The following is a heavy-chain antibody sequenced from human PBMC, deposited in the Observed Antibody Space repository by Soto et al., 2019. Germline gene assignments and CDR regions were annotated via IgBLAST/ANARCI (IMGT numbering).Heavy chain of an antibody. Sequence: AGWSLRLSCAFSVFTFISYAMHWVRQAPGKGLEWVAVISYDGSNKYYADSVKGRFTISRDNSKNTLYLQMNSLRAEDTAVYYCARSSSTSCCGFDYWGQGTLVTVSS. CDR2: ISYDGSNK. CDR3: ARSSSTSCCGFDY. V-gene: IGHV3-30-3*01. D-gene: IGHD2-2*01. CDR1: VFTFISYA. J-gene: IGHJ4*02.